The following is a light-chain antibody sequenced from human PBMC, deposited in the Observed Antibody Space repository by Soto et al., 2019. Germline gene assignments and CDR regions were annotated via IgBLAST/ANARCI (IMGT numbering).Light chain of an antibody. CDR1: QSVSGW. V-gene: IGKV1-5*01. CDR3: PQSGSSPVT. J-gene: IGKJ1*01. CDR2: DAS. Sequence: DIEMTQSPSTLSASVGDTVTVTCRASQSVSGWLAWYQQKPGEAPKLLIYDASALQRGVPSRFSGSGSGTDFTLTISRLEPEDFAVYYCPQSGSSPVTFGQGTKVAIK.